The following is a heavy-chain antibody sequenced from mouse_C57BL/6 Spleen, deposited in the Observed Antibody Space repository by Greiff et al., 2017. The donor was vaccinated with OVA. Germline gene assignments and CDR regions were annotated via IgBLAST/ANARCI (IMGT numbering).Heavy chain of an antibody. D-gene: IGHD1-1*01. CDR2: ISYSGST. V-gene: IGHV3-1*01. CDR3: ARDQDYGSSGFAY. CDR1: GYSITSGYD. J-gene: IGHJ3*01. Sequence: EVKVEESGPGMVKPSQSLSLTCTVTGYSITSGYDWHWIRHFPGNKLEWMGYISYSGSTNYNPSLKSRISITHDTSKNHFFLKLNSVTTEDTATYYCARDQDYGSSGFAYWGQGTLVTVSA.